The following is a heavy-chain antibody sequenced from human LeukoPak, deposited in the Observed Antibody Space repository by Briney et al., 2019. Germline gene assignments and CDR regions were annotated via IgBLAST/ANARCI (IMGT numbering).Heavy chain of an antibody. CDR3: ASWGERYCGGDCYSTFDY. CDR1: GYTFTSYG. CDR2: ISAYNGNT. J-gene: IGHJ4*02. Sequence: ASVTVSCKASGYTFTSYGISWVRQAPGHGLEWMGWISAYNGNTNYAQTLQGRVTMTTDTSTSTAYMEPRSLRSDDTAVYYCASWGERYCGGDCYSTFDYWGQGTLVTVSS. V-gene: IGHV1-18*01. D-gene: IGHD2-21*02.